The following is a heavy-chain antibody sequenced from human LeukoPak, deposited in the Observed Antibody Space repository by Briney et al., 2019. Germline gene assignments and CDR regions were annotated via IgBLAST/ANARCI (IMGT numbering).Heavy chain of an antibody. V-gene: IGHV1-2*02. CDR3: ARNDWFDP. CDR1: GYSFTGYY. J-gene: IGHJ5*02. Sequence: ASVKVSCKASGYSFTGYYMHWVRQAPGQGLEWMGWINPNSGGTNYAQKFQGRVTMTRDTSISTAYMELSSLRSEDTAVYYCARNDWFDPWGQGTLVTVSS. CDR2: INPNSGGT.